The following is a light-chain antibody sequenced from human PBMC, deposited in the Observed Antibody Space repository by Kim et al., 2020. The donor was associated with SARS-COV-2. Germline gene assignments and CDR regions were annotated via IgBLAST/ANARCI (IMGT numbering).Light chain of an antibody. CDR2: GAS. Sequence: EIVLTQSPGTLYLSPGERATLSCRASQSVSSYLAWYQQKPGQAPRLLIYGASNRATGISDRFSGSGSGTDFTLIISRLEPEDFAVYYCQQYGRSSISFGQRTRREIK. J-gene: IGKJ5*01. CDR3: QQYGRSSIS. CDR1: QSVSSY. V-gene: IGKV3-20*01.